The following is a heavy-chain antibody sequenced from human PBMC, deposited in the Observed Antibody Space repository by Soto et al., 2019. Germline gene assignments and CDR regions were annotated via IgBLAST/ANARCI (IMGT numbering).Heavy chain of an antibody. D-gene: IGHD4-17*01. CDR3: AKGQYGDYGLGDDY. V-gene: IGHV3-30*18. CDR2: ISYDGSDK. CDR1: GFTFSTYG. J-gene: IGHJ4*02. Sequence: QVQLVESGGGVVQPGRSLRLSCAASGFTFSTYGMHWVRQAPGKGLEWVAVISYDGSDKHYADSVKGRFTISRDNSKNTLYLQMNSLRAEDTAVYYCAKGQYGDYGLGDDYWGQGTLVTVSS.